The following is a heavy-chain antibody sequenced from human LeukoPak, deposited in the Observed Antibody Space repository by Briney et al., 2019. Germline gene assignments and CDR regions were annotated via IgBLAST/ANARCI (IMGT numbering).Heavy chain of an antibody. CDR1: GFTFSSYS. Sequence: GGSLRLSCAASGFTFSSYSMTWVRQAPGKGLEWVSSISSSSSYIYYADSMKGRFTISRDNAKNSLYLQMNSLRAEDTAVYYCASSSLGGDYFGAFWGQGTLVTVSS. D-gene: IGHD4-17*01. CDR2: ISSSSSYI. V-gene: IGHV3-21*01. J-gene: IGHJ4*02. CDR3: ASSSLGGDYFGAF.